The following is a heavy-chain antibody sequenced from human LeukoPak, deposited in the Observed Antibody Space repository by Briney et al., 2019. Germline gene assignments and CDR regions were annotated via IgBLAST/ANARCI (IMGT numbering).Heavy chain of an antibody. CDR1: GFTFSSYG. CDR3: AKQPYYDFWSGYYHRAEYFQH. D-gene: IGHD3-3*01. J-gene: IGHJ1*01. V-gene: IGHV3-23*01. CDR2: ISGSGGST. Sequence: GGSLRLSCAASGFTFSSYGMHWVRQAPGKGLEWVSAISGSGGSTYYADSVKGRFTISRDNSKDTLYLQMNSLRAEDTAVYYCAKQPYYDFWSGYYHRAEYFQHWGQGTLVTVSS.